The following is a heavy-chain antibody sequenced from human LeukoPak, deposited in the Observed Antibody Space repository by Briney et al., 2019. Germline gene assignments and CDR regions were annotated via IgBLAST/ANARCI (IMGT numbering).Heavy chain of an antibody. CDR1: GGSFSSYC. D-gene: IGHD3-10*01. CDR3: ARVEEAYGSGRRENYYYYYMDV. CDR2: IHYTGST. V-gene: IGHV4-59*01. J-gene: IGHJ6*03. Sequence: SETLSLTCAVYGGSFSSYCWGWIRQPPRKGLEWIGYIHYTGSTNYNPSLKSRVTISVDTSKNQFSLGLSSVTAADTAVYYCARVEEAYGSGRRENYYYYYMDVWGKGTTVTISS.